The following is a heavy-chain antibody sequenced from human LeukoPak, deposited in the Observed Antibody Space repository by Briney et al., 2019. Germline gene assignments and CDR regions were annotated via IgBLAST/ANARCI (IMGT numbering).Heavy chain of an antibody. D-gene: IGHD6-13*01. CDR2: IYTSGST. CDR1: GGSISSYY. V-gene: IGHV4-4*07. J-gene: IGHJ5*02. Sequence: SETLSLTCTVSGGSISSYYWSWIRQPAGKGLEWIGRIYTSGSTNYNPSLKSRVTMSVDTSKNQFSLKLSSVTAADTAVYYCAREEGSSSSWTYNWFDPWGQGTLVTVSS. CDR3: AREEGSSSSWTYNWFDP.